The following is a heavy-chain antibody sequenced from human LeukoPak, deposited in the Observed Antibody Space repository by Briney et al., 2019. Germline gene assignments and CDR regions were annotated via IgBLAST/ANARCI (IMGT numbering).Heavy chain of an antibody. V-gene: IGHV4-34*01. Sequence: SETLSLTCAVYGGSFSGYYWSWIRQPPGKGLEWIGEINHSGSTNYNPSLKGRVTISVDTSKNQFSLKLSSVTAADTAVYYCARTYYDFWSGPGPKPKRFDPWGQGTLVTVSS. D-gene: IGHD3-3*01. CDR1: GGSFSGYY. CDR2: INHSGST. J-gene: IGHJ5*02. CDR3: ARTYYDFWSGPGPKPKRFDP.